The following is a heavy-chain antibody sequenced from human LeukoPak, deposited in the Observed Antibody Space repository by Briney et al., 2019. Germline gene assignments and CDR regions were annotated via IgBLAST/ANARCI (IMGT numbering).Heavy chain of an antibody. D-gene: IGHD6-13*01. J-gene: IGHJ4*02. CDR1: GGSFSGYY. CDR2: INHSGST. V-gene: IGHV4-34*01. CDR3: ARAHWRGIAAAGTSY. Sequence: PSETLSLTCAVYGGSFSGYYWSWIRQPPGKGLEWIGEINHSGSTNYNPSLKSRVTISVDTSKNQFSLKLSSVTAADTAVYYCARAHWRGIAAAGTSYWGQGTLVTVSS.